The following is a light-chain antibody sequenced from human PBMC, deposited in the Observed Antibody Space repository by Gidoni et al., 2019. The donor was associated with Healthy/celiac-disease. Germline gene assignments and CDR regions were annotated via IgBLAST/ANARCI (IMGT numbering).Light chain of an antibody. CDR3: QAWDSSTVV. V-gene: IGLV3-1*01. Sequence: SYELTPPTSVSVSPGQTASITCSGDKWGDKYACWYQQKPGQAPVLVIYQDRKRPSGIPERFSGSNSGNTATLTISGTQAMDEADYYCQAWDSSTVVFGGGTKLTVL. CDR1: KWGDKY. J-gene: IGLJ2*01. CDR2: QDR.